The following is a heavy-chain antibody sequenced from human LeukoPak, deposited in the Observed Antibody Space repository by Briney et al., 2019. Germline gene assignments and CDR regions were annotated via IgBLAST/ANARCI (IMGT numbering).Heavy chain of an antibody. CDR1: GVTVSSNY. V-gene: IGHV3-66*01. D-gene: IGHD3-22*01. Sequence: GGSLRLSCAASGVTVSSNYMNWVRQAPGKGLEWVSILYSGGNTYYADSVKGRFTISRDNSKNTLYLQTNSLRAEDTAVYYCARGRGYDGSDYYYGFFDYWGQGTLVTVTS. CDR2: LYSGGNT. CDR3: ARGRGYDGSDYYYGFFDY. J-gene: IGHJ4*02.